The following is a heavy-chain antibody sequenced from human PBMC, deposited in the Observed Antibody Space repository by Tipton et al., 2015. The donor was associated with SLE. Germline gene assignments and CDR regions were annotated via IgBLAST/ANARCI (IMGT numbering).Heavy chain of an antibody. D-gene: IGHD4-23*01. CDR2: INHSGST. CDR1: GGSFSGYY. J-gene: IGHJ3*02. V-gene: IGHV4-34*01. CDR3: ARDLGGYGGSLDAFDI. Sequence: LRLSCAVYGGSFSGYYWSWIRQPPGKGLEWIGEINHSGSTNYNPSLKSRVTISVDTSKNQFSLKLSSVTAADTAVYYCARDLGGYGGSLDAFDIWGQGTMVTVSS.